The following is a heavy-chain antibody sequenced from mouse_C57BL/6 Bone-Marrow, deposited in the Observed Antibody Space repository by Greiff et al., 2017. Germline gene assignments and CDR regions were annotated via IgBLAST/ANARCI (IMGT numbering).Heavy chain of an antibody. CDR3: AREGGYYSNPYAMDY. J-gene: IGHJ4*01. D-gene: IGHD2-5*01. CDR2: IDPSDSYT. Sequence: VQLQQPGAELVMPGASVKLSCKASGYTFTSYWMHWVKQRPGQGLEWIGEIDPSDSYTNYNQKFKGKSTLTVDKSSSTAYMQLSSLTSEDSAVYYCAREGGYYSNPYAMDYWGQGTSVTVSS. CDR1: GYTFTSYW. V-gene: IGHV1-69*01.